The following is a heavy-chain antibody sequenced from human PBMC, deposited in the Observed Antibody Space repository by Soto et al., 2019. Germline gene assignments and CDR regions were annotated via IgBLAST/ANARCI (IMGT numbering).Heavy chain of an antibody. V-gene: IGHV4-59*01. J-gene: IGHJ6*02. CDR3: ARDPGEYYYYYGMDV. CDR2: IYYSRST. Sequence: SETLSLTCTVSGGSISSYYWSWIRQPPGKGLEWIGYIYYSRSTNYNPSLKSRVTISVDTSKNQFSLKLSSVTAADTAVYYCARDPGEYYYYYGMDVWGQGTTVTVSS. CDR1: GGSISSYY. D-gene: IGHD7-27*01.